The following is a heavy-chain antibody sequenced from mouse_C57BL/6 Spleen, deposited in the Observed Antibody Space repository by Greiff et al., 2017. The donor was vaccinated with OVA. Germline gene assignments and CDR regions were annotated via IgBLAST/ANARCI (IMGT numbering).Heavy chain of an antibody. Sequence: VQLQQSGAELVRPGTSVKVSCKASGYAFTNYLIEWVKQRPGQGLEWIGVINPGSGGTNYNEKFKGKATLTADKSSSTAYMQLSSLTSEDSAVYFCARGILLRDYYAMDYWGQGTSVTVSS. V-gene: IGHV1-54*01. D-gene: IGHD1-1*01. CDR1: GYAFTNYL. CDR3: ARGILLRDYYAMDY. CDR2: INPGSGGT. J-gene: IGHJ4*01.